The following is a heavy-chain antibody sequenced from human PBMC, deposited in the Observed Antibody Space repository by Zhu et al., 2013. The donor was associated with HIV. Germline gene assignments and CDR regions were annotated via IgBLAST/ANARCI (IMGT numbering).Heavy chain of an antibody. Sequence: VQLVQSGAEVKKPGASVKVSCKASGYTFNTHGINWVRQAPGQGLEWMGWISAYNGNTNYAQKLQGRVTMITDTSTSTAYMELRSLRSDDTALYYCARGPVEPAATAIYYYMDVWGTGTAVTVSS. D-gene: IGHD2-2*01. CDR2: ISAYNGNT. CDR1: GYTFNTHG. V-gene: IGHV1-18*01. J-gene: IGHJ6*03. CDR3: ARGPVEPAATAIYYYMDV.